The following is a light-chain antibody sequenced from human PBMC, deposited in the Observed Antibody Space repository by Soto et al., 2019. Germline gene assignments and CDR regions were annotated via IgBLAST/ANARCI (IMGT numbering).Light chain of an antibody. V-gene: IGLV2-23*01. J-gene: IGLJ1*01. CDR3: CSYAGSSTLRV. CDR2: EGS. CDR1: SSDVGSYNL. Sequence: QSALTQPASVSGSPGQSITISCTGTSSDVGSYNLVSWYQQHPGKAPKLMIYEGSKRPSGVSNRFSGSKSGNTASLTISGLQAEDKADYYCCSYAGSSTLRVFGAGTKLTVL.